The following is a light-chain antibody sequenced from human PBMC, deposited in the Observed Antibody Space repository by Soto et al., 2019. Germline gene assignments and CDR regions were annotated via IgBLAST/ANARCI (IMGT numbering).Light chain of an antibody. Sequence: QSALTQPPSVSGAPGQRVTISCTGSSSNIGTGYDVHWYQQLPGTAPKLLIYGNSNRPSGVPDRFSGSKSGTSASLAITGLQAEDEADYYCQSYDSNLSVVFVGGTKLTVL. V-gene: IGLV1-40*01. J-gene: IGLJ2*01. CDR1: SSNIGTGYD. CDR2: GNS. CDR3: QSYDSNLSVV.